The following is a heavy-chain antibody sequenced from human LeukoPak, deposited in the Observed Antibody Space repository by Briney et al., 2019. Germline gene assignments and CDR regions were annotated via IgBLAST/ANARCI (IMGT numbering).Heavy chain of an antibody. CDR1: GDSVSSNRGA. Sequence: SQTLSLTCAISGDSVSSNRGAWNWIRQSPSRGLEWLGRTYYRSKWYNDYAVSVKSRIIINTDTSKNQFSLQLNSVTPEDTSVHYCASEKVTGTHSFDYWSQGTLVTVSS. D-gene: IGHD6-19*01. V-gene: IGHV6-1*01. CDR3: ASEKVTGTHSFDY. J-gene: IGHJ4*02. CDR2: TYYRSKWYN.